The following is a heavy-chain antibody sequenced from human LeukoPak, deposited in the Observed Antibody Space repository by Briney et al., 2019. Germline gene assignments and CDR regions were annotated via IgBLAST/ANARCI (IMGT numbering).Heavy chain of an antibody. J-gene: IGHJ3*02. Sequence: GESLEISCKGSGYLFTSYWISWVRQMPGKGLEWMGRIDPSDSYTNYSPSFQGHVTISADKSISTAYLQWSSLKASDTAMYYCARPLDGSGWDDAFDIWGQGTMVTVS. CDR2: IDPSDSYT. CDR3: ARPLDGSGWDDAFDI. V-gene: IGHV5-10-1*01. D-gene: IGHD6-19*01. CDR1: GYLFTSYW.